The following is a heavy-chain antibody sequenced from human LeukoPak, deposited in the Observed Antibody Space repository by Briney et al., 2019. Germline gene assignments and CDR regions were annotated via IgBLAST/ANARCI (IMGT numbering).Heavy chain of an antibody. Sequence: GGSLRLSCAASGFTFSSYGMSWVRQAPGKGLEWVSGISGSGGSTYYVDSVKGRFTISRDNAKNTLNLQMNSLRAEDTAVYYCARDLGQYYDTSDNWFDPWGQGTLVTVSS. CDR3: ARDLGQYYDTSDNWFDP. CDR2: ISGSGGST. CDR1: GFTFSSYG. J-gene: IGHJ5*02. D-gene: IGHD3-22*01. V-gene: IGHV3-23*01.